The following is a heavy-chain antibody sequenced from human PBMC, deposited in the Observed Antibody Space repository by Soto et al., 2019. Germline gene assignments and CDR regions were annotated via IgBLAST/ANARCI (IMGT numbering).Heavy chain of an antibody. D-gene: IGHD3-22*01. J-gene: IGHJ6*02. CDR1: GGTFSSYA. V-gene: IGHV1-69*12. CDR3: AGIVHPRYYYGMDV. CDR2: IVPIFGTA. Sequence: QVQLVQSGAEVKKPGSSVKVSCKASGGTFSSYAISWVRQAPGQGLEWMGGIVPIFGTANYAQKFKGKVTITANESTSTAYVELSSMRSKATAVYYCAGIVHPRYYYGMDVWGQGTTVTVSS.